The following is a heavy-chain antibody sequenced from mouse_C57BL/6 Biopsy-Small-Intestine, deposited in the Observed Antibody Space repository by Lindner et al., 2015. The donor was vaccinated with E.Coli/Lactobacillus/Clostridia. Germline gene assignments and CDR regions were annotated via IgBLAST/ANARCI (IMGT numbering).Heavy chain of an antibody. CDR3: TRWAYFDY. CDR1: GYTFTSYW. V-gene: IGHV1-7*01. CDR2: INPSSGST. J-gene: IGHJ2*01. Sequence: VQLQESGAELAKPGASVKLSCKASGYTFTSYWMHWVKQRPGQGLEWIGYINPSSGSTEYNQKFKDKATLTADKSSNTAYMQLSSLTSEDSAVYYCTRWAYFDYWGQGTTLTVSS.